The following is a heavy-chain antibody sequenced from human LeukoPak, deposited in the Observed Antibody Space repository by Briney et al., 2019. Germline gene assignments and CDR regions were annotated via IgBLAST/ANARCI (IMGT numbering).Heavy chain of an antibody. J-gene: IGHJ3*02. D-gene: IGHD3-10*01. V-gene: IGHV3-64*01. CDR1: GFIFSSYA. CDR2: ISSNGGST. Sequence: GGSLRLSCAASGFIFSSYAMHWVRQAPGKGLEYVSAISSNGGSTYYANSVKGRFTISRDNSKNTLYLQMGSLRAEDMAVYYCARRPSGGAFDMWGQGTMVTVPS. CDR3: ARRPSGGAFDM.